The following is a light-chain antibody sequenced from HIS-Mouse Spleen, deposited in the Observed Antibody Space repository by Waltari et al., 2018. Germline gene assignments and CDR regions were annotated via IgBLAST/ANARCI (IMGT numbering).Light chain of an antibody. CDR3: CSYAGSYTLV. Sequence: QSALTQPRSVSGSPGQSVTISCTGTSSDVGGYNYVSWYQQHPGKAPKLMIYDVSKRASGAPDRFSDAKSGNTASLTISGLQAEDEADYYCCSYAGSYTLVFGGGTKLTVL. CDR2: DVS. V-gene: IGLV2-11*01. CDR1: SSDVGGYNY. J-gene: IGLJ2*01.